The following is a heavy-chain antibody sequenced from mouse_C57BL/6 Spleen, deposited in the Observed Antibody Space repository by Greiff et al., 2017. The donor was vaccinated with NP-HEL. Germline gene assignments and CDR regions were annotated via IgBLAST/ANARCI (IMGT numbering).Heavy chain of an antibody. CDR3: ARHSNYYAMDY. V-gene: IGHV5-6*01. CDR1: GFTFSSYG. CDR2: ISSGGSYT. J-gene: IGHJ4*01. Sequence: EVQVVESGGDLVKPGGSLKLSCAASGFTFSSYGMSWVRQTPDKRLEWVATISSGGSYTYYPDSVKGRFTISRDNAKNTLYLQMSSLKSEDTAMYYCARHSNYYAMDYWGQGTSVTVSS. D-gene: IGHD2-5*01.